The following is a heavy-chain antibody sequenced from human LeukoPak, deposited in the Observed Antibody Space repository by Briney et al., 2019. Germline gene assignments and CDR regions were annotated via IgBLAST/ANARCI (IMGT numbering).Heavy chain of an antibody. V-gene: IGHV4-31*03. CDR3: ARGEMATTYYFDY. CDR1: GGSISSGGYY. J-gene: IGHJ4*02. Sequence: PSETLSLTCTVSGGSISSGGYYWSWIRQHPGKGLEWIGYIYDSGSSYYNSSLKSRVTISVDTSKNQFSLKLTSVTAADTAVYYCARGEMATTYYFDYWGQGTLVTVSS. CDR2: IYDSGSS. D-gene: IGHD5-24*01.